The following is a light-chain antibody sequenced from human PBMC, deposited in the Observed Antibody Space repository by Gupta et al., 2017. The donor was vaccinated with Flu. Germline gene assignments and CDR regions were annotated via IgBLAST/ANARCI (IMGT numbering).Light chain of an antibody. J-gene: IGLJ1*01. Sequence: SSNIGSNNVNWYQQVPGTAPKLLIFGNGQRPSGVPDRFSGSKSGTSASLAISGLQSEDEADYYCAAWDDSMNGHYVFGTGTKVTAL. V-gene: IGLV1-44*01. CDR1: SSNIGSNN. CDR2: GNG. CDR3: AAWDDSMNGHYV.